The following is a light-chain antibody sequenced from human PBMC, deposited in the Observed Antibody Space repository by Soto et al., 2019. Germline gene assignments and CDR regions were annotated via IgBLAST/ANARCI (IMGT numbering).Light chain of an antibody. V-gene: IGKV1-17*01. CDR3: QQYINYPLT. Sequence: DIQMTQSPSSLSASVGDRVTITCRASQDIGNDVGWLQQKPVQAPQSLIYAASSLQNGATSRFSGSGSGTEFTLTISRLPPEDLATYYCQQYINYPLTFGGGSKVEIK. J-gene: IGKJ4*01. CDR2: AAS. CDR1: QDIGND.